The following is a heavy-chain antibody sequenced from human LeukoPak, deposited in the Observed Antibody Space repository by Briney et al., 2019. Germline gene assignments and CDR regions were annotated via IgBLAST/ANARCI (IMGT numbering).Heavy chain of an antibody. J-gene: IGHJ5*02. CDR1: GYTFTSYG. V-gene: IGHV1-18*01. CDR2: ISAYNGNT. CDR3: ARDVHGDYGSGWFDP. Sequence: ASVKVSCKASGYTFTSYGISWVRQAPGQGPEWMGWISAYNGNTNYAQKLQGRVTITKDESTRTVYLELTSLTSDDTAVYYCARDVHGDYGSGWFDPWGQGTLVSVSS. D-gene: IGHD4-17*01.